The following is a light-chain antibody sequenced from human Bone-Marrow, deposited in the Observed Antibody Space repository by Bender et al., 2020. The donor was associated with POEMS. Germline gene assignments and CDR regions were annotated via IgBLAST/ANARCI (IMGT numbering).Light chain of an antibody. J-gene: IGLJ3*02. CDR2: SDN. V-gene: IGLV1-44*01. CDR3: AAWDAGLSGGV. Sequence: QSVLTQPPSASGTPGQRVTISCSGSNSNIGTNAVNWSQQFPGPAPKLLIYSDNHRTSGVPDRFYAFKSGTSAYLAISGIQSEDEAEYYCAAWDAGLSGGVFGGGTKLTV. CDR1: NSNIGTNA.